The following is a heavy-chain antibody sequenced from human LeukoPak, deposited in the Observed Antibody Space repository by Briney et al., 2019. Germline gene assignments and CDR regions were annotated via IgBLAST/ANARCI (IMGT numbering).Heavy chain of an antibody. CDR2: INPSGGST. D-gene: IGHD4-23*01. CDR1: GYIFTTYY. Sequence: ASVKVSCKASGYIFTTYYVHWVRQAPGQGLEWMGFINPSGGSTSYAQKFQGRVTMTRVASASTVYMELSSLRSDDTAVYYCAREEYGGNSIDYWGQGTLVTVSS. CDR3: AREEYGGNSIDY. V-gene: IGHV1-46*01. J-gene: IGHJ4*02.